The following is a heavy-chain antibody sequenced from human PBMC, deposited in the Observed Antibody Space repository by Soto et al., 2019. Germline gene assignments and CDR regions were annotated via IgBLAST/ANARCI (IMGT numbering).Heavy chain of an antibody. Sequence: QVQLVQSGAEVKKPGSSVKVSGKASGGTFSSYTISWVRQAPGQGLEWMGRIIRILGIANYAQKFQGRVTITADKSTSTAYMVLSSLRSEDTAVYYCARFGDSGYDDHAFDIWGQGPMVPVSS. D-gene: IGHD5-12*01. CDR2: IIRILGIA. V-gene: IGHV1-69*02. J-gene: IGHJ3*02. CDR1: GGTFSSYT. CDR3: ARFGDSGYDDHAFDI.